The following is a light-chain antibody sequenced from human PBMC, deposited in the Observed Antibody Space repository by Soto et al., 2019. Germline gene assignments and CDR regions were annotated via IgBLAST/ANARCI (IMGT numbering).Light chain of an antibody. J-gene: IGKJ1*01. CDR1: QSVLSSSNNKNY. Sequence: EIVMTQSPDSLAVSLGERATINCKSSQSVLSSSNNKNYLAWYQQKPGQPPKLLIYWASTRESGVPDRFSGSGSGADFTLTISSLQAEDVAVYYCQQYYSSPPTFGQGTKVEIK. CDR3: QQYYSSPPT. V-gene: IGKV4-1*01. CDR2: WAS.